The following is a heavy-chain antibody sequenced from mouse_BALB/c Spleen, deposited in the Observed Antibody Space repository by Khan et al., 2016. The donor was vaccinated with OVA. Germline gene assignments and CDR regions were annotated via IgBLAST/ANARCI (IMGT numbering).Heavy chain of an antibody. V-gene: IGHV5-6*01. Sequence: EVELVESGGDLVKPGGSLRLSCAVSGFTFSTYGMSWVRQFPDKRLEWVATINSDGYSTYYPDTVKGRFTISINNAENTLYLQMSSLKSEDTAIYYCASHLTGSFAYWGQGTQVNGST. CDR2: INSDGYST. CDR3: ASHLTGSFAY. CDR1: GFTFSTYG. J-gene: IGHJ3*01.